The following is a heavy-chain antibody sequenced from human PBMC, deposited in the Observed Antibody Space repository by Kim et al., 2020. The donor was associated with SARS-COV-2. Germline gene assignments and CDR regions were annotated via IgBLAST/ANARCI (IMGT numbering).Heavy chain of an antibody. CDR3: ARGISDWYFDL. CDR1: GFTFSSYS. CDR2: ISSSSSTI. J-gene: IGHJ2*01. V-gene: IGHV3-48*04. Sequence: GGSVRLSCAASGFTFSSYSMNWVRQAPGKGLEWVSYISSSSSTIYYADSVKGRFTISRDNAKNSLYLQMNSLRAEDTAVYYCARGISDWYFDLWGRGTLVTISS.